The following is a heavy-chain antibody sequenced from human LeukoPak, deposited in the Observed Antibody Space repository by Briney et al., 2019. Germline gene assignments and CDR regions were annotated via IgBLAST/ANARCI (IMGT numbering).Heavy chain of an antibody. CDR3: ATVLGPIAARPLPDY. D-gene: IGHD6-6*01. J-gene: IGHJ4*02. Sequence: GASVKVACKVSGYTLTELSMHWVRQAPGKGLEWMGGFDPEDGETIYAQKFQSRVTMTEDTSTDTAYMELSSMRSEDTAVYYCATVLGPIAARPLPDYWGQGTLVTVSS. CDR1: GYTLTELS. CDR2: FDPEDGET. V-gene: IGHV1-24*01.